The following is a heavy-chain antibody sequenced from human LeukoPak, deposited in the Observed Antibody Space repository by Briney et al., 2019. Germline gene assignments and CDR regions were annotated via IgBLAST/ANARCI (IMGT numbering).Heavy chain of an antibody. Sequence: ASVKVSCKASRFTFTSSAMQWVRQARGQRLEGIGGNVVGSGNTNYAQKFQERVTITRDMSTSTAYMELSSLRSEDTAVYYCAAESTIGTSAFDIWGQGTMVTVSS. CDR2: NVVGSGNT. CDR3: AAESTIGTSAFDI. CDR1: RFTFTSSA. D-gene: IGHD1-1*01. J-gene: IGHJ3*02. V-gene: IGHV1-58*02.